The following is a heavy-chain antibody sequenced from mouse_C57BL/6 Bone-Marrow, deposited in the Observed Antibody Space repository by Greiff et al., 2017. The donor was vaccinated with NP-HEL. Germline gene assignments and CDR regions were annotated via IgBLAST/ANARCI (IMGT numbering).Heavy chain of an antibody. CDR2: ILPGSGST. CDR3: ARSPLGDGYYVWYFDV. V-gene: IGHV1-9*01. Sequence: QVQLQQSGAELMKPGASVKLSCKATGYTFTGYWIEWVKQRPGHGLEWIGEILPGSGSTNYNEKFKGKATFTADTSSNTAYMQLSSLTTEDSAIYYCARSPLGDGYYVWYFDVWGTGTTVTVSS. D-gene: IGHD2-3*01. CDR1: GYTFTGYW. J-gene: IGHJ1*03.